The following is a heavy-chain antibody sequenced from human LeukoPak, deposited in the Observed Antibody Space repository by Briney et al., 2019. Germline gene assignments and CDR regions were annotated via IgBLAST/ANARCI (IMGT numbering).Heavy chain of an antibody. D-gene: IGHD6-19*01. J-gene: IGHJ5*02. CDR3: ARTQQWLATGGWYWFDT. CDR2: ISSNGIST. V-gene: IGHV3-64*01. CDR1: GFTFSSYA. Sequence: SGGSLRLSCAASGFTFSSYAIHWVRQAPGKGLEFVSSISSNGISTYYGNSVKGRFTISRDNSKNTVYLQMGSLRAEDMAVYYCARTQQWLATGGWYWFDTWGQGTLVTVSS.